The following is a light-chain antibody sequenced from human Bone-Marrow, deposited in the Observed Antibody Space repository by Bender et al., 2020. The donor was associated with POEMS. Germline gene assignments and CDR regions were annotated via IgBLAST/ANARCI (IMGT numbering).Light chain of an antibody. J-gene: IGLJ1*01. CDR2: DVN. CDR1: SSDVGAYNS. Sequence: QSALTQPASVSGSPGQSIAISCTGTSSDVGAYNSVSWYQQYPGKAPKLMIYDVNKRPSGVSNRFSGSKSGNTASLTISGLQADDEADYYCSSYTSRTTLFVFGSGTQVTIL. V-gene: IGLV2-14*03. CDR3: SSYTSRTTLFV.